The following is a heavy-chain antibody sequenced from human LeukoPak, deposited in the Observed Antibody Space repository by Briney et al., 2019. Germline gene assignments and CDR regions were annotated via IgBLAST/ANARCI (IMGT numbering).Heavy chain of an antibody. CDR3: AREKGPKYRLVPVYYGMDV. V-gene: IGHV4-34*01. CDR1: GGSFSGYY. J-gene: IGHJ6*02. CDR2: INHSGST. D-gene: IGHD2-2*01. Sequence: SETLSLTCAVYGGSFSGYYWSWIRQPPGKGLEWIGEINHSGSTNYNLSLKSRVTISVDTSKNQFSLKLSSVTAADTAVYYCAREKGPKYRLVPVYYGMDVWGQGTTVTVSS.